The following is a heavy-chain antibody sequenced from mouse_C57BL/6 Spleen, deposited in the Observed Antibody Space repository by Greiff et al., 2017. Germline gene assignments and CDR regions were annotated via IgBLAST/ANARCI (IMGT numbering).Heavy chain of an antibody. D-gene: IGHD1-1*01. Sequence: VQLKESGPVLVKPGASVKMSCKASGYTFTDYYMNWVKQSHGKSLEWIGVINPYNGGTSYNQKFKGKATLTVDKSSSTAYMELNSLTSEDSAVYYCARCLDYYGSSYDYWGQGTTLTVSS. CDR2: INPYNGGT. J-gene: IGHJ2*01. CDR1: GYTFTDYY. CDR3: ARCLDYYGSSYDY. V-gene: IGHV1-19*01.